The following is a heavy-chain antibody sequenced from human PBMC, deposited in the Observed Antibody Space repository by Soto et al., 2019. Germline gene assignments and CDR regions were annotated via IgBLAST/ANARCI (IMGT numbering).Heavy chain of an antibody. J-gene: IGHJ5*02. D-gene: IGHD4-17*01. CDR3: ASSVIDPLQDYGDYVGWFDP. V-gene: IGHV1-18*01. Sequence: ASVKVSCKAAGYTFTSNDINWVRQATGQGLEWMGWMNANNGNTSYAPKLQGRVTMTTDTSTSTAYMELRSLRSDDTAVYYCASSVIDPLQDYGDYVGWFDPWGQGTRVTVSS. CDR1: GYTFTSND. CDR2: MNANNGNT.